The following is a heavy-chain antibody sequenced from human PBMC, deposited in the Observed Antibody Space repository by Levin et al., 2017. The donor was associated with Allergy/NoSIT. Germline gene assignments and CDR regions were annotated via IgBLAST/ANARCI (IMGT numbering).Heavy chain of an antibody. CDR1: GFTFSSYW. D-gene: IGHD2-8*02. J-gene: IGHJ3*02. Sequence: ETLSLTCAASGFTFSSYWMSWVRQAPGKGLEWVANIKQDGTEKFYVDSVKGRFTISKDNAKNSVDLHMTSLRVEDSAVYYCARNWRSAFDIWGQGTMVTVSS. CDR3: ARNWRSAFDI. CDR2: IKQDGTEK. V-gene: IGHV3-7*04.